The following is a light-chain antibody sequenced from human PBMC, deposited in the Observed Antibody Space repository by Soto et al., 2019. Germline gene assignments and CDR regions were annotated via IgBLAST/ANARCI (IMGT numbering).Light chain of an antibody. CDR2: EVS. J-gene: IGLJ2*01. Sequence: QSVLTQPASVSGSPGHAITISCTGTSSDVGGYNYVSWYQQHPGKAPKLMIYEVSNRPSGVSNRFSGSKSGNTASLTISGLQAEDEADYYCSSYTSRSTVVFGGGTQVPVL. CDR1: SSDVGGYNY. CDR3: SSYTSRSTVV. V-gene: IGLV2-14*01.